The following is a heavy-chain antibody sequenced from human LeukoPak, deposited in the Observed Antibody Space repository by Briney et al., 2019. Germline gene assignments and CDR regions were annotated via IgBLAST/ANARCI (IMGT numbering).Heavy chain of an antibody. V-gene: IGHV3-23*01. Sequence: PGGSLRLSCEASGFTFGSHAMYWVRQAPGKRLEWVAGISDSGGRTNYADSVKGRFTISRDNPKNTLYLQMNSLRAEDTAVYFCAKRGVVIRVILVGFHKEAYYFDSWGQGALVTVSS. CDR3: AKRGVVIRVILVGFHKEAYYFDS. D-gene: IGHD3-22*01. J-gene: IGHJ4*02. CDR2: ISDSGGRT. CDR1: GFTFGSHA.